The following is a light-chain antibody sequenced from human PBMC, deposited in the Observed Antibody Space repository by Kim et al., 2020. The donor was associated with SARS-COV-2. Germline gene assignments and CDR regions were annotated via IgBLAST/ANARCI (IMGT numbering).Light chain of an antibody. CDR1: KLEDKY. CDR3: QAWDSTTGV. Sequence: VSPRQTASITWSGKKLEDKYICWDQQKPEQSPVQVIYEDNKRPSGIPERFSGSNSGNTATLTIRGTQAVDEADYYCQAWDSTTGVFGTGTKVTVL. V-gene: IGLV3-1*01. CDR2: EDN. J-gene: IGLJ1*01.